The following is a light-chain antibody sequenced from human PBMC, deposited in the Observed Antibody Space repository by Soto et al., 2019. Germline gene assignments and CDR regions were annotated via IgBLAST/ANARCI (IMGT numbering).Light chain of an antibody. Sequence: DIQMAQSPSSLSASVGGRVTITCRASQSISSSLNWYQQKPGKAPKLLIYAASSLQSGVPSRFSGSGSGTDFTLTISSLQPEDFATYYCQQSYSTPLTFGGGTKVDIK. CDR2: AAS. CDR1: QSISSS. J-gene: IGKJ4*01. CDR3: QQSYSTPLT. V-gene: IGKV1-39*01.